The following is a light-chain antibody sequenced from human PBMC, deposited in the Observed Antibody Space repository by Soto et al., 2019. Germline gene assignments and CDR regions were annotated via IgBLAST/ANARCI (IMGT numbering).Light chain of an antibody. J-gene: IGLJ1*01. CDR3: NSFAGSNNLSV. Sequence: QSALTQPPSASGSPGQSVTISCTGTSSDVGGYNYVSWYQQHPGKAPKLIIYAVSERPSGVPDRFSGSKSGNTASLTVSGLQAEDEADYYCNSFAGSNNLSVFGTGTKLTVL. V-gene: IGLV2-8*01. CDR2: AVS. CDR1: SSDVGGYNY.